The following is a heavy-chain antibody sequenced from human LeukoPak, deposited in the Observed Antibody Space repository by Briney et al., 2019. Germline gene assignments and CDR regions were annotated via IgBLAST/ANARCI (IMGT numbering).Heavy chain of an antibody. Sequence: PSETLSLTCTVSGGSISSYYWSWIRQPPGKGLESIRYNYYSGSTNYNPSLKSRVTISVDTSKNQFSLKLSSVTAADTAVYYCARHRGIVYSYGSIIDYWGQGILVTVSS. V-gene: IGHV4-59*08. J-gene: IGHJ4*02. D-gene: IGHD5-18*01. CDR2: NYYSGST. CDR3: ARHRGIVYSYGSIIDY. CDR1: GGSISSYY.